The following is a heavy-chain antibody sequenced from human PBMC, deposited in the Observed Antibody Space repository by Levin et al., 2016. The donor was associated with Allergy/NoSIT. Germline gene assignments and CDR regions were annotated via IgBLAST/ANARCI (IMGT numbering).Heavy chain of an antibody. V-gene: IGHV3-30*04. CDR2: ISYDGSRK. J-gene: IGHJ6*02. Sequence: GESLKISCAASGFTFSNYAMHWVRQAPGKGLEWVAFISYDGSRKYYADSVKGRFTISRDNAKNTLYLQMNSLRAEDTAVYYCARGAYYYYGIDVWGQGTTVTVSS. CDR3: ARGAYYYYGIDV. CDR1: GFTFSNYA.